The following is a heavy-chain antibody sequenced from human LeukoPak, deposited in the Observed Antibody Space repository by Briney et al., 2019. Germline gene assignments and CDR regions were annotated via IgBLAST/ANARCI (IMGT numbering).Heavy chain of an antibody. Sequence: ASVKVFGKASRYTFTGCDIHWVRQAPGQGLEGMGWINPNSGGTNYARKFQGRVTMTRDTSISAAYRELSRLRSDDTAVYYCARETGESGRWFDPWGQGTLVTVSS. CDR3: ARETGESGRWFDP. J-gene: IGHJ5*02. D-gene: IGHD3-10*01. CDR2: INPNSGGT. CDR1: RYTFTGCD. V-gene: IGHV1-2*02.